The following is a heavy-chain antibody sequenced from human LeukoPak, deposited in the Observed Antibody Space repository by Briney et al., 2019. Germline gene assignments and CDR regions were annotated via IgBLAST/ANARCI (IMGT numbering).Heavy chain of an antibody. Sequence: ASAKVSCKASGYTFTSYGISWVRQAPGQGLEWMGWISAYNGNTNYAQKLQGRVTMTTDTSTSTAYMELRSLRSDDTAVYYCARDWRHCSGGSCYSAAPYYFDYWGQGTLVTVSS. J-gene: IGHJ4*02. CDR2: ISAYNGNT. V-gene: IGHV1-18*01. D-gene: IGHD2-15*01. CDR3: ARDWRHCSGGSCYSAAPYYFDY. CDR1: GYTFTSYG.